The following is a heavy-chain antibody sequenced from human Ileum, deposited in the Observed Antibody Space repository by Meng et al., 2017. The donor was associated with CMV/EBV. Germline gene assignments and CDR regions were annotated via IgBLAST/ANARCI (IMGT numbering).Heavy chain of an antibody. V-gene: IGHV4-34*01. Sequence: LQQCCAVLVKAWGTLPLTCAVYGASFSGYYWSWIRQPPGKGLEWSGEIKRSGSTNYNPSLKSRVTVSVDTSKNHFSLKLSSVTAADTAVYYCARGSHPFSNYVWFDPWGQGTLVTVSS. CDR1: GASFSGYY. CDR3: ARGSHPFSNYVWFDP. D-gene: IGHD3-10*01. CDR2: IKRSGST. J-gene: IGHJ5*02.